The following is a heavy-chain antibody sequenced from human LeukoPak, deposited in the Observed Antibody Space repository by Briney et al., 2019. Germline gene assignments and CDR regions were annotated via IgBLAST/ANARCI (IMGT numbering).Heavy chain of an antibody. CDR1: GYTFTGYY. CDR2: INPNSGGT. V-gene: IGHV1-2*02. Sequence: ASVKVSCKASGYTFTGYYMHWVRQAPGQGLEWMGWINPNSGGTNYAQKFQGRVTMTRDTSISTAYMELSRLRSDDTAVYYCARRGGRDLYYSYYGMDVWGQGTTVTVSS. J-gene: IGHJ6*02. CDR3: ARRGGRDLYYSYYGMDV. D-gene: IGHD1-26*01.